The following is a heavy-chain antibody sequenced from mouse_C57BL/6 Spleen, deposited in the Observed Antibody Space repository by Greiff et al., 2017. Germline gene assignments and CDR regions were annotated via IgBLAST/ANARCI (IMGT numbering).Heavy chain of an antibody. V-gene: IGHV3-6*01. J-gene: IGHJ2*01. CDR2: ISYDGSN. CDR1: GYSITSGYY. D-gene: IGHD2-12*01. CDR3: AREGNYKDYFDY. Sequence: EVKLQESGPGLVKPSQSLSLTCSVTGYSITSGYYWNWIRQFPGNKLEWMGYISYDGSNNYNPSLKNRISITRDTSKNQFFLKLNSVTTEDTATYYCAREGNYKDYFDYWGQGTTLTVSS.